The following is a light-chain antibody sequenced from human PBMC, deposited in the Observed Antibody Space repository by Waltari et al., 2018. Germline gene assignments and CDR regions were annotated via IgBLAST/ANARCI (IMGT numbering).Light chain of an antibody. J-gene: IGKJ1*01. CDR2: KAS. V-gene: IGKV1-5*03. CDR1: QSIGSW. CDR3: QQYNSYSGT. Sequence: DIQMTQSPSTLSASVGDRVTITCRASQSIGSWLAWYQQKPGKAPKLLIYKASSLETGVQSRFSGSGSGTDFTLTISSLQSDDFATYYCQQYNSYSGTFGQGTKVDIK.